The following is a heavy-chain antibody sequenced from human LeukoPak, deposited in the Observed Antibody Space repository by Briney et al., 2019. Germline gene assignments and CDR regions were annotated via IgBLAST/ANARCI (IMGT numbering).Heavy chain of an antibody. CDR1: GFTSSSYG. CDR2: IWYDGSNK. V-gene: IGHV3-33*01. CDR3: ARDRSMSGWYIDL. Sequence: GGSLRLSCAASGFTSSSYGMHWVRQAPGKGLEWVAVIWYDGSNKYYPDSVQGRFTISRDNSKNTLYLQVNSLRAEDTAVYYCARDRSMSGWYIDLWGRGTLVTVSS. J-gene: IGHJ2*01. D-gene: IGHD2/OR15-2a*01.